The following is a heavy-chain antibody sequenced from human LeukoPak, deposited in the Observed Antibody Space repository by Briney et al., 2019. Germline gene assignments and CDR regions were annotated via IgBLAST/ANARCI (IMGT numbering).Heavy chain of an antibody. CDR2: ISSSSSYI. D-gene: IGHD3-10*01. J-gene: IGHJ4*02. V-gene: IGHV3-21*01. Sequence: GGSLRLSCAASGFTFSTYNMNWARQAPGKGLEWVSSISSSSSYIYYADSVKGRFTISRDNAKNSLFLQMNSLRAEDTAVYYCLCLWFGKGVYWGRGTLVTVSS. CDR3: LCLWFGKGVY. CDR1: GFTFSTYN.